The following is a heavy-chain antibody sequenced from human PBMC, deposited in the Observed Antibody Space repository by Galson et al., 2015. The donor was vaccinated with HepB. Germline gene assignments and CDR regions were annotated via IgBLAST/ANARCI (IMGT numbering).Heavy chain of an antibody. V-gene: IGHV1-58*02. J-gene: IGHJ5*02. CDR1: GYTFTSYY. CDR2: IIVGGGIT. D-gene: IGHD5-12*01. Sequence: SVKVSCKASGYTFTSYYMHWVRQAPGQRLEWIGWIIVGGGITNYAQKFQDRITIARDVSTSTAYMELSSLRPEDTAVYYCAAETYSGSCCWFDPWGQGTLVTVST. CDR3: AAETYSGSCCWFDP.